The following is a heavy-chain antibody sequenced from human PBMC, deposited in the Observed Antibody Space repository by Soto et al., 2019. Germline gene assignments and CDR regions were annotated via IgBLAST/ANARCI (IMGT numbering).Heavy chain of an antibody. D-gene: IGHD3-22*01. V-gene: IGHV3-23*01. Sequence: GGSLRLFCAASGFTFSSYAMSWVRQAPGKGLEWVSAISGSGGSTYYADSVKGRFTISRDNSKNTLYLQMNSLRAEDTAVYYCAKDQSCYDSSGYYHDACYFDYWGQGTLVTVSS. CDR1: GFTFSSYA. CDR3: AKDQSCYDSSGYYHDACYFDY. J-gene: IGHJ4*02. CDR2: ISGSGGST.